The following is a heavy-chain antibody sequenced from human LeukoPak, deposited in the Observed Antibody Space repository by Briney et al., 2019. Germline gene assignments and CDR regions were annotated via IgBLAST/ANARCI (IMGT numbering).Heavy chain of an antibody. CDR3: ARGMVATIFDY. V-gene: IGHV3-21*01. J-gene: IGHJ4*02. Sequence: GGSLRLSCAASGFTFSSYWMSWVRQAPGKGLEWVSSISSSSSYIYYADSVKGRFTISRDDAKNSLYLQMNSLRAEDTAVYYCARGMVATIFDYWGQGTLVTVSS. CDR1: GFTFSSYW. D-gene: IGHD5-24*01. CDR2: ISSSSSYI.